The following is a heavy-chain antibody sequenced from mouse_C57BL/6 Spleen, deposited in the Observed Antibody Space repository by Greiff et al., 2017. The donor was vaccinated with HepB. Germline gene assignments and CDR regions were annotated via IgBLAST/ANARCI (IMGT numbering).Heavy chain of an antibody. CDR2: IYPGSGST. V-gene: IGHV1-55*01. CDR1: GYTFTSYW. Sequence: QVQLQQPGAELVKPGASVKMSCKASGYTFTSYWITWVKQRPGQGLEWIGDIYPGSGSTNYNEKFKSKATLTVDTSSSTAYMQLSSLTSEDSAVYYCAREKPGNPRAMDYWGQGTSVTVSS. D-gene: IGHD2-1*01. CDR3: AREKPGNPRAMDY. J-gene: IGHJ4*01.